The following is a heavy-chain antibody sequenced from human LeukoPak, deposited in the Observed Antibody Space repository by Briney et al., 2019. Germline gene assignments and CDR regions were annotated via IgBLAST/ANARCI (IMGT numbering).Heavy chain of an antibody. D-gene: IGHD4-17*01. J-gene: IGHJ4*02. CDR2: ITGNGSGI. CDR1: GFSFSSEN. Sequence: PGGSLRLSCAASGFSFSSENMNWVRQAPGKGPEWISWITGNGSGIIYADSVKGRFTISRDNAKNSLFLQMNSLRVEDTAVYYCARDKDYGFTYWGQGTLVTASS. CDR3: ARDKDYGFTY. V-gene: IGHV3-48*01.